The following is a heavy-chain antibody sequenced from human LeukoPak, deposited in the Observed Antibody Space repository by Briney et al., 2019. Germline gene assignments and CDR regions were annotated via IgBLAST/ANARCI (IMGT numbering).Heavy chain of an antibody. CDR1: GFTFSSYA. D-gene: IGHD4-17*01. V-gene: IGHV3-30*01. J-gene: IGHJ4*02. CDR3: ARAQPPKTTVTTFWGY. Sequence: GGSLRLSCAASGFTFSSYAMHWVRQAPGKGLEWVAVISYDGSNKYYADSVKGRFTISRDNSKNTLYLQMNSLRAEDTAVYYCARAQPPKTTVTTFWGYWGQGTLATVSS. CDR2: ISYDGSNK.